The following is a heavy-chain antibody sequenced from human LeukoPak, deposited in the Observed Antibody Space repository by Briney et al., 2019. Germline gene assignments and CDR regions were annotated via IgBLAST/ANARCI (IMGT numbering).Heavy chain of an antibody. V-gene: IGHV4-4*07. J-gene: IGHJ6*02. CDR2: FYISGIR. CDR3: ARDWGIEAMGGHFYYYGMDV. CDR1: GGSISSYY. Sequence: SETLSLTCTVSGGSISSYYWSWVRQPAGKGLEWIGRFYISGIRKYNPSLKSRVTMSVDTSNNQFSLELTSVTAADTAVYYCARDWGIEAMGGHFYYYGMDVWGQGTTVTVS. D-gene: IGHD6-13*01.